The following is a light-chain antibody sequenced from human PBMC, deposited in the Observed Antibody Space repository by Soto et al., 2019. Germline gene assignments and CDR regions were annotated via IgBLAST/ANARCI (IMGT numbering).Light chain of an antibody. V-gene: IGKV1-5*01. CDR2: DAS. CDR1: QTITNW. CDR3: QQYNRYST. J-gene: IGKJ1*01. Sequence: DIQMTQSPSILSASVGDRVTITFRSSQTITNWLAWYQQKPGKAPRLLIYDASSLESWVPSRFSGSGSGTEFTLTISSLQSEDFATYYCQQYNRYSTFGQGTKVDIK.